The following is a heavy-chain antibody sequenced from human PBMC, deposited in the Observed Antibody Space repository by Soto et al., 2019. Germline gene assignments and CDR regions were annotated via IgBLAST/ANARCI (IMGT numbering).Heavy chain of an antibody. CDR2: INHSGST. CDR1: CGSFSGYY. J-gene: IGHJ6*02. D-gene: IGHD3-9*01. Sequence: KTSETLSLTCAVYCGSFSGYYWSWIRQPPGKGLEWIGEINHSGSTNYNPSLKSRVTISVDTSKNQFSLKLSSVTAADTAVYYCARGLRPYDILTGYSTGGMDVWGQGTTVTVSS. V-gene: IGHV4-34*01. CDR3: ARGLRPYDILTGYSTGGMDV.